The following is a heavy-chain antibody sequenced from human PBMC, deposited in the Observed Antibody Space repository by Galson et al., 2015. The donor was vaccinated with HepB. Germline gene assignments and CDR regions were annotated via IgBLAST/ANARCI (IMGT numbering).Heavy chain of an antibody. V-gene: IGHV1-2*02. CDR1: GYTFTGYY. D-gene: IGHD6-13*01. CDR2: INPNSGDT. J-gene: IGHJ4*02. CDR3: ARDPTQIAPAPFDY. Sequence: SVKVSCKASGYTFTGYYMHWVRQAPGQGLEWMGWINPNSGDTNYAQKFQGRVTMTRDTSISTAYMELSRLRSDDTAVYYCARDPTQIAPAPFDYWGQGTLVTVSS.